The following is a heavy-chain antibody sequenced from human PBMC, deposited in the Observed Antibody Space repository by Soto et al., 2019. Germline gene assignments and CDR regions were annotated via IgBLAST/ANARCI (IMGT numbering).Heavy chain of an antibody. CDR3: ARVAVSDTIDY. D-gene: IGHD5-18*01. CDR2: INPNRGAT. Sequence: QVQLVQSGAEVKKPGASVRVSCKASGYSITGYYLDWVRQAPGHGLEWMGWINPNRGATDYAQKFQGRVTMTRDTSINTAYMELSSLTSDDTAVYYCARVAVSDTIDYWGQGTLVTVSS. V-gene: IGHV1-2*02. J-gene: IGHJ4*02. CDR1: GYSITGYY.